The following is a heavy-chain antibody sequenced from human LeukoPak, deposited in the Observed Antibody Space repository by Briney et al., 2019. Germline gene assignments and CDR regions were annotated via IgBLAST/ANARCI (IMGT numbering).Heavy chain of an antibody. D-gene: IGHD3-10*01. CDR3: AKGFFRARFGEIFDY. CDR2: ISGSGGST. V-gene: IGHV3-23*01. Sequence: GGSLRRSCAASGFTFSSYAMSWVRQAPGKGLEWVSAISGSGGSTYYADSVKGRFTISRDNSKNTLHLQMNSLRAEDTAVYYCAKGFFRARFGEIFDYWGQRTLVTVSS. J-gene: IGHJ4*02. CDR1: GFTFSSYA.